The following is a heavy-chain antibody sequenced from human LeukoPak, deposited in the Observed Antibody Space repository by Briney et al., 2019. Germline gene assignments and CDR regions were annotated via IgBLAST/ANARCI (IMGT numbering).Heavy chain of an antibody. CDR2: IYYSGNT. J-gene: IGHJ4*02. CDR3: ARQSIKYNSGWLFDY. V-gene: IGHV4-39*01. D-gene: IGHD1-26*01. CDR1: GGFISSGVYC. Sequence: PSETLSLTCTVSGGFISSGVYCWAWIRQPPGKGLEWIGSIYYSGNTYYNPSLKSRVTISVDTSKNKFSLKLISVTAADTAVYYCARQSIKYNSGWLFDYWGQGILVTVSS.